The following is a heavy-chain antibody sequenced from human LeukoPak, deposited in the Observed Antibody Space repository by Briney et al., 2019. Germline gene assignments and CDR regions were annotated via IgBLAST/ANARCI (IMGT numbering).Heavy chain of an antibody. Sequence: ASVKVSCKASGYTFTGYYMHWVRQAPGQGLEWMGWINPNSGGTNYAQKFQGRVTMTRDTSISTAYMELSGLRSEDTAVYYCARADHRSWNAFDIWGQGTTVTVSS. D-gene: IGHD6-13*01. J-gene: IGHJ3*02. CDR3: ARADHRSWNAFDI. CDR1: GYTFTGYY. V-gene: IGHV1-2*02. CDR2: INPNSGGT.